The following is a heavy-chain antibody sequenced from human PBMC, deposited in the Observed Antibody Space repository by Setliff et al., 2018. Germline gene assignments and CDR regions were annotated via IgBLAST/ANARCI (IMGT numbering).Heavy chain of an antibody. CDR1: GDSISSTYYY. CDR3: ARDPGHRSGTWSLDY. Sequence: PSETLSLTCTVSGDSISSTYYYWGWIRQPPGKGLEWIGSISFGGNTYYNPPLKSRVTISLDTSKNQFSLKLNSVTAADTAVYSCARDPGHRSGTWSLDYWGQGTQVTVSS. V-gene: IGHV4-39*07. J-gene: IGHJ4*02. CDR2: ISFGGNT.